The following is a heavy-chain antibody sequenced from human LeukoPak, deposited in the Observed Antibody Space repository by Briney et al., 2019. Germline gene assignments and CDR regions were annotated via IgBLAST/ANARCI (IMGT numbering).Heavy chain of an antibody. Sequence: ASVKVSCKASGYTFTSYGISWVRQAPGQGLEWMGWISAYNGNTNYAQRLQGRVTMTTDTSTSTAYMELRSLRSDDTVVYYCAREQVYYDILTGSHYYGMDVWGQGTTVTVSS. J-gene: IGHJ6*02. D-gene: IGHD3-9*01. CDR3: AREQVYYDILTGSHYYGMDV. CDR1: GYTFTSYG. CDR2: ISAYNGNT. V-gene: IGHV1-18*01.